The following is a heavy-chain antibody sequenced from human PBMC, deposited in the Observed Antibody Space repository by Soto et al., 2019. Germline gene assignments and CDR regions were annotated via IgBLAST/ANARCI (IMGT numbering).Heavy chain of an antibody. CDR2: ISAYNGNT. CDR3: ARGDDSYGYMVY. V-gene: IGHV1-18*01. CDR1: GFTFTSSA. J-gene: IGHJ4*02. D-gene: IGHD5-18*01. Sequence: ASVKVSCKASGFTFTSSAVQWVRQARGQRLEWMGWISAYNGNTNYAQKLQGRVTMTTDTSTSTAYMELRSLRSDDTAVYYCARGDDSYGYMVYWGQGTLVTVSS.